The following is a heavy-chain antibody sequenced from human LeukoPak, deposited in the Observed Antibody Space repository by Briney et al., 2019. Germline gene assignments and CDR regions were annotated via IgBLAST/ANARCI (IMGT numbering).Heavy chain of an antibody. J-gene: IGHJ3*02. Sequence: SQTLSLTCTVSGGSISSYYWSWIRQPAGKGLEWIGRIYTSGSTNYNPSLKSRVTMSVDTSKNQFSLKLSSVTAADTAVYYCARGLRRGSSTSVPPFAFDIWGQGTMVTVSS. D-gene: IGHD2-2*01. CDR2: IYTSGST. CDR1: GGSISSYY. CDR3: ARGLRRGSSTSVPPFAFDI. V-gene: IGHV4-4*07.